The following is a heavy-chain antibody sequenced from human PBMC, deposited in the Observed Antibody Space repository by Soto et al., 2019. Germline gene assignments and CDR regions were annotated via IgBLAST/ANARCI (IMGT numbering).Heavy chain of an antibody. CDR1: GFIFRSYW. CDR2: INQDGSEK. D-gene: IGHD2-15*01. CDR3: ARDGVAAGLYLDN. V-gene: IGHV3-7*01. J-gene: IGHJ4*02. Sequence: EVQLVESGGGLVQPGGSLRLSCAASGFIFRSYWMSWVRQAPGKGLEWVANINQDGSEKYYVDSVRGRFIISRDNAENSLYWQMNSLRAEDTALYYCARDGVAAGLYLDNWGQGTLVTVSS.